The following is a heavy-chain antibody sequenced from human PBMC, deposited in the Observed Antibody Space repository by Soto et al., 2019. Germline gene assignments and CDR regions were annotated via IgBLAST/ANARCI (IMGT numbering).Heavy chain of an antibody. CDR1: GGTFSSYA. CDR2: IIPIFGTA. V-gene: IGHV1-69*12. CDR3: ASVLVGATYYYGMDV. Sequence: QVQLVQSGAEVKKPGSSVKVSCKASGGTFSSYAISWVRQAPGQGLEWMGGIIPIFGTADYAQKLQGRVTITADESTSTAYMELSSLRSEDTALYYCASVLVGATYYYGMDVWGQGTTVTVSS. J-gene: IGHJ6*02. D-gene: IGHD1-26*01.